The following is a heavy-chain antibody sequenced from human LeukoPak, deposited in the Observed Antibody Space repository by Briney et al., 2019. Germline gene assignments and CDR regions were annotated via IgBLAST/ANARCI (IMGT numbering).Heavy chain of an antibody. CDR3: ARPVDSSIWYDALDI. V-gene: IGHV4-59*08. D-gene: IGHD6-13*01. CDR1: GVSISSYY. Sequence: SETLSLTCTVSGVSISSYYWTWIRQPPGKGLEWIGNIHYSGSHNYNPSLKSRVTMSLDKSKNQFSLKLSSVTAADTAVYYCARPVDSSIWYDALDIWGQGTVVTVSS. J-gene: IGHJ3*02. CDR2: IHYSGSH.